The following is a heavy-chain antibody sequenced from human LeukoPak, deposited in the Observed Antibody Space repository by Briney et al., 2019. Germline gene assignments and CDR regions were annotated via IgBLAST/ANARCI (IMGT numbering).Heavy chain of an antibody. J-gene: IGHJ4*02. CDR2: ISPGGDTP. CDR3: AQDRAWIEFYF. Sequence: GGSLRLACAASGFTFSNHGMNWVRQAPGKGLEWVSGISPGGDTPYYADSVRGRFTISRDNSKNTMYLQMNSLRAEDTAVYYCAQDRAWIEFYFWGQGTLVTVSS. V-gene: IGHV3-23*01. CDR1: GFTFSNHG. D-gene: IGHD5-12*01.